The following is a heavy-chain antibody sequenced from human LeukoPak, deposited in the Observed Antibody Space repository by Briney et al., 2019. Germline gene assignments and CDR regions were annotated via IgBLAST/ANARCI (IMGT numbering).Heavy chain of an antibody. J-gene: IGHJ4*02. CDR2: INHSGST. CDR3: ARVDPSGSSDY. Sequence: SETLSLTCAVYGGSFSGYYWSWIRQPPGKGLEWIGEINHSGSTNYNPSLKSRVTISVDTSKNQFSLKLSSVTAADTAVYYCARVDPSGSSDYWGQGTLVTVSS. V-gene: IGHV4-34*01. D-gene: IGHD6-13*01. CDR1: GGSFSGYY.